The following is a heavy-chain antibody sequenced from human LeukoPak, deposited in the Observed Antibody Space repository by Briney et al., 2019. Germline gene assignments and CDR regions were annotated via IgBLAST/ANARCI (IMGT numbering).Heavy chain of an antibody. CDR2: IWYDGSNK. CDR1: GSTFSSAG. D-gene: IGHD3-10*01. J-gene: IGHJ4*02. V-gene: IGHV3-33*06. Sequence: PGGSLRLSCVASGSTFSSAGMHWVRQAPGKGLEWVADIWYDGSNKYYAESVKGRFTISRDNSKNTLFLQMNSLGVEDTAVYYCAKAKSMIRGALFDYWGQGTLVTVSS. CDR3: AKAKSMIRGALFDY.